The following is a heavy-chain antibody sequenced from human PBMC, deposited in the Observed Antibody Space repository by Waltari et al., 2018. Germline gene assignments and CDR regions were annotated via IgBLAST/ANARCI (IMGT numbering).Heavy chain of an antibody. CDR1: GGSFSGYY. D-gene: IGHD3-3*01. CDR2: INHRGIA. CDR3: ARGFLEWLLYQWYFDL. Sequence: QVQLRQWGAGLLKPSETLSLTCAVHGGSFSGYYWSWIRQPPGKGLEWIGEINHRGIANYKPARESRVTISGDTSKNQFSLKLSSVTAADTAVYYCARGFLEWLLYQWYFDLWGRGTLVTVSS. V-gene: IGHV4-34*01. J-gene: IGHJ2*01.